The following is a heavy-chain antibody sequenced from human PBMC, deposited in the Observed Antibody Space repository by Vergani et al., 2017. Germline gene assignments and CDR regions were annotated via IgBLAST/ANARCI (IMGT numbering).Heavy chain of an antibody. CDR2: INHSGST. Sequence: QVQLQQWGAGLLKPSETLSLTCAVYGGSFSGYYWSWIRQPPGKGLEWIGEINHSGSTNYNPSLKSRVTISVDTSKNQFSLKLSSVTAADTAVYYCARGGYYYCSGRLDYYYYYGMDVWGQGTTVTVSS. CDR1: GGSFSGYY. V-gene: IGHV4-34*01. CDR3: ARGGYYYCSGRLDYYYYYGMDV. D-gene: IGHD3-10*01. J-gene: IGHJ6*02.